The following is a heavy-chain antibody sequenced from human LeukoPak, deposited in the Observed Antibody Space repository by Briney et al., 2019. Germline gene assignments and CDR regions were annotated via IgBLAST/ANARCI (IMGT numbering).Heavy chain of an antibody. V-gene: IGHV4-4*02. D-gene: IGHD4-17*01. CDR2: IYHSGST. CDR3: ARALTTVTTNYYYGMDV. J-gene: IGHJ6*02. Sequence: SETLSLTCAVSGGSISSSNWWSWVRQPPGKGLGWIGEIYHSGSTNYNPSLKSRVTISVDKSKNQFSLKLSSVTAADTAVYYCARALTTVTTNYYYGMDVWGQGTTVTVSS. CDR1: GGSISSSNW.